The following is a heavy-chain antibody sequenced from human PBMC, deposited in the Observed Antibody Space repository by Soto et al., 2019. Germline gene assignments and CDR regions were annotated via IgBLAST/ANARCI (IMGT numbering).Heavy chain of an antibody. V-gene: IGHV4-31*01. CDR3: AIAITLTGYSHYYYYGMDV. J-gene: IGHJ6*02. Sequence: QVQLQESGPGLVKPSQTLSLTCTVSGGSISSGGYYWSWIRQHPGKGLEWIGYIYYSGSTYYNPSLKSQVTISIDTSKNHRSLKLSYVSAADKAVYYCAIAITLTGYSHYYYYGMDVWGQGNTVTVSS. CDR2: IYYSGST. CDR1: GGSISSGGYY. D-gene: IGHD3-9*01.